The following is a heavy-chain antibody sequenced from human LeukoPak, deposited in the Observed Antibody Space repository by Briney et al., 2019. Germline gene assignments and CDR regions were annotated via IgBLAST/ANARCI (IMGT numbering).Heavy chain of an antibody. D-gene: IGHD3-22*01. Sequence: PMASVKVSCKASGYTFTGYYMHWVRQAPGQGLEWMGWINLNSGNTGYAQKFQGRVTMTSDTSITTAYMELSSLRSEDTALYYCARRYYYDSSGYVAFDIWGQGTMVTVSS. J-gene: IGHJ3*02. CDR3: ARRYYYDSSGYVAFDI. CDR1: GYTFTGYY. CDR2: INLNSGNT. V-gene: IGHV1-8*02.